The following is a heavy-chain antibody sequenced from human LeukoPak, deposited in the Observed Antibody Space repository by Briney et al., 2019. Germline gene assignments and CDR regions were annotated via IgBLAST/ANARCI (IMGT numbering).Heavy chain of an antibody. D-gene: IGHD2-2*01. V-gene: IGHV3-7*01. CDR3: ARDVVYSDTTYYYYYMDV. J-gene: IGHJ6*03. CDR1: GFTFSSYW. Sequence: QPGGSLRLSCAASGFTFSSYWMSWVRQAPGKGLEWVANIKQDGSEKYYVDSVKGRFTISRDNAKNSLYLQMNSLRAEDTAVYYCARDVVYSDTTYYYYYMDVWGKGTTVTVSS. CDR2: IKQDGSEK.